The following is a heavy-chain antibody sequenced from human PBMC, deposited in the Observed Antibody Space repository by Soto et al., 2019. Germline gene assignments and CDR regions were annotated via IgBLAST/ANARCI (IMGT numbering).Heavy chain of an antibody. D-gene: IGHD1-26*01. CDR2: IFGSGRTT. CDR3: AKSQTGSFFAAFDL. J-gene: IGHJ3*01. V-gene: IGHV3-23*01. CDR1: GFDFSSDV. Sequence: XVSLRLSFAASGFDFSSDVMNWVRQAPGKGLEWVASIFGSGRTTYYADSVKGRFNISRDNSKNTLYLQLNSLRVEDTTLYYCAKSQTGSFFAAFDLWGQGTMVTVSS.